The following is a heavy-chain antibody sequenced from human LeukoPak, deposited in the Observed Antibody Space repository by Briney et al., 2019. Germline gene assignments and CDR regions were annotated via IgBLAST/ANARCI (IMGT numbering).Heavy chain of an antibody. CDR1: GFTFTTYA. D-gene: IGHD3-10*01. J-gene: IGHJ4*02. CDR3: ANTYYGSGRYFLAVY. V-gene: IGHV3-23*01. Sequence: GGSLRLSCAASGFTFTTYAMTWVRQAPGKGLEWVSTVSGGGGTTYYADSVKGRFTISRDNSKNTLYLQMNSLRAEDTAIYYCANTYYGSGRYFLAVYWGQGSLVTVSS. CDR2: VSGGGGTT.